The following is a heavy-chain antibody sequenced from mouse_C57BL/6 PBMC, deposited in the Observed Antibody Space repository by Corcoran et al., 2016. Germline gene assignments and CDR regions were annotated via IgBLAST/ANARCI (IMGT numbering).Heavy chain of an antibody. CDR3: ARLGDGYYKAWFAY. V-gene: IGHV9-3*01. J-gene: IGHJ3*01. Sequence: QIQLVQYGPELKKTAETVTISCTASWYTFPTYGMSWVEQAPGKGLKWRGWINTYSGVPTYDEDFKGRFAFSLETSASTAYLQINNLKNEDTDTYFCARLGDGYYKAWFAYWGQGTLVTVSA. CDR1: WYTFPTYG. D-gene: IGHD2-3*01. CDR2: INTYSGVP.